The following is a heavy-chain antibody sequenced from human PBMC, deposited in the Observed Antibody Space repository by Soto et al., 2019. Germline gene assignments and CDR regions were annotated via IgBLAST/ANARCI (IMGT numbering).Heavy chain of an antibody. D-gene: IGHD6-6*01. CDR3: AKDSTSSIAATPLDY. J-gene: IGHJ4*02. CDR2: ISGSGGST. V-gene: IGHV3-23*01. Sequence: PGGSLRLSCAASGFTFSSYAMSWVRQAPGKGLEWVSAISGSGGSTYYADSVKGRFTISRDNSKNTLYLQMNSLRAEDTAVYYCAKDSTSSIAATPLDYWGQGTLVTVSS. CDR1: GFTFSSYA.